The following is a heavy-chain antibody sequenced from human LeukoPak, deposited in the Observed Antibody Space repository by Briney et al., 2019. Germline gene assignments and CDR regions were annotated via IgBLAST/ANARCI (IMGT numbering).Heavy chain of an antibody. CDR3: ARGLGYYYGSGSYYGMDV. D-gene: IGHD3-10*01. V-gene: IGHV4-59*08. J-gene: IGHJ6*02. Sequence: SETLSLTCTVSGGSISSYYWSWIRQPPGKGLEWIGYIYYSGSTNYNPSLKSRVTISVDTSKNQFSLKLSSVTAADTAVYYCARGLGYYYGSGSYYGMDVWGQGTTVTVSS. CDR1: GGSISSYY. CDR2: IYYSGST.